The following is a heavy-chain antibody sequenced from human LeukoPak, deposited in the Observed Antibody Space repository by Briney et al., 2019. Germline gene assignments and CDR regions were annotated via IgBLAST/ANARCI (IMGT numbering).Heavy chain of an antibody. Sequence: GGSLRLSRAASGFAFADYAMHWVRQIPGKGLECVAHIHADGGRTFYADSVKGRFTVSRDNGKNSLFLQMDSLTSDDTALYYCSTWAFYHGLDVWGQGATVTVSS. CDR1: GFAFADYA. V-gene: IGHV3-43*02. CDR2: IHADGGRT. D-gene: IGHD2/OR15-2a*01. CDR3: STWAFYHGLDV. J-gene: IGHJ6*02.